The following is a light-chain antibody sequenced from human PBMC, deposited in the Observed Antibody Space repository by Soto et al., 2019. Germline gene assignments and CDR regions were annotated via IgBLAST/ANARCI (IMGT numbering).Light chain of an antibody. CDR1: ISDVGSYNY. Sequence: QSLLTQPASVSGSPGQSITISCTGTISDVGSYNYVSWYQQYPGKAPKLMIYDVSTRPSGVSDRFSGSKSGNTASLTISGLRAEDEADYYCGSYTTSSNYVFGTGTKLTVL. V-gene: IGLV2-14*03. CDR3: GSYTTSSNYV. J-gene: IGLJ1*01. CDR2: DVS.